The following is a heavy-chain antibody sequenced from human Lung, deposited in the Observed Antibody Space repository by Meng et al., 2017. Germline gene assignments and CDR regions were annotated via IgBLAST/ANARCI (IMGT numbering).Heavy chain of an antibody. CDR2: INHSGST. CDR3: ARGPTTMAHDFDY. J-gene: IGHJ4*02. CDR1: GGSFSDYY. D-gene: IGHD4-11*01. V-gene: IGHV4-34*01. Sequence: QVQRQQWVAGLLKPWGTLSLTGVVSGGSFSDYYWSWIRQPPGKGLEWIGEINHSGSTNYNPSLESRATISVDTSQNNLSLKLSSVTAADSAVYYCARGPTTMAHDFDYWGQGTLVTVSS.